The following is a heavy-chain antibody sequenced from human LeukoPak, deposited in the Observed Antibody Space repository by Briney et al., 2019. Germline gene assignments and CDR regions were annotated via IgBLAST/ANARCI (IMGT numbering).Heavy chain of an antibody. D-gene: IGHD4-17*01. Sequence: PGVSLRLSCAASGFSVSGNRVSWVRQAPGKGLEWVSITYPGGGTHYADSVKGRFTISRDDSKNTLYLQMYSLRAEDTAVYYCARDDPGGDRGIFDHWGQGTLVTVSS. CDR2: TYPGGGT. CDR3: ARDDPGGDRGIFDH. J-gene: IGHJ4*02. V-gene: IGHV3-53*01. CDR1: GFSVSGNR.